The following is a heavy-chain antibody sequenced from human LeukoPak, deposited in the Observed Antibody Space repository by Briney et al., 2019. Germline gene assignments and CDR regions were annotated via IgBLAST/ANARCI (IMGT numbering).Heavy chain of an antibody. D-gene: IGHD3-22*01. Sequence: SETLSLTCTVSGGSTISYYWSWIRQPAGKGLEWIGRIYTSGITNYNPSLKSRVTMSLDTSKNQFSLKMSSVTAADTAVYYCARLKFYDSSGYSPGYYMDVWGKGTTVTVSS. CDR1: GGSTISYY. CDR3: ARLKFYDSSGYSPGYYMDV. V-gene: IGHV4-4*07. J-gene: IGHJ6*03. CDR2: IYTSGIT.